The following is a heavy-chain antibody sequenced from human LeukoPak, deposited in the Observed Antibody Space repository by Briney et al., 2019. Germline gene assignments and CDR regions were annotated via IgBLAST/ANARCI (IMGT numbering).Heavy chain of an antibody. Sequence: AVKVSCKASGGTFSSYAISWVRQAPGQGLEWMGGIIPIFGTANYAQKFQGRVTVTTDESTRTAYMELTSLRSEDTAVYYCARVVPAAITGYYYYYMDVWGKGTTVTVSS. CDR1: GGTFSSYA. J-gene: IGHJ6*03. CDR3: ARVVPAAITGYYYYYMDV. CDR2: IIPIFGTA. V-gene: IGHV1-69*05. D-gene: IGHD2-2*02.